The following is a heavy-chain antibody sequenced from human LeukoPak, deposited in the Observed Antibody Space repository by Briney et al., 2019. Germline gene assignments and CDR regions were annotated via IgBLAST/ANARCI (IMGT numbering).Heavy chain of an antibody. D-gene: IGHD6-13*01. CDR1: GYTLTELS. V-gene: IGHV1-24*01. CDR3: ATGRAQQQLVFDWFDP. Sequence: ASVKVSCKVSGYTLTELSMHWVRQAPGKGGEWMGRFDPEEGETIYAQKYQGRVTMTEDTSTDTDYMELSRLRSEDTAVYYCATGRAQQQLVFDWFDPWGQGTLVTVSS. CDR2: FDPEEGET. J-gene: IGHJ5*02.